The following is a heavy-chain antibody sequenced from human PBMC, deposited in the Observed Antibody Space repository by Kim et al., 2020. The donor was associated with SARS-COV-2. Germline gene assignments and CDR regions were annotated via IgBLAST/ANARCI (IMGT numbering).Heavy chain of an antibody. CDR2: INHSGST. CDR1: GGSFSGYY. D-gene: IGHD3-3*01. Sequence: SETLSLTCAVYGGSFSGYYWSWIRQPPGKGLEWIGEINHSGSTNYNPSLKSRVTISVDTSKNQFSLKLSSVTAADTAVYYCARGQRSDFWSGYSPKNNWFDPWGQGTLVTVSS. J-gene: IGHJ5*02. V-gene: IGHV4-34*01. CDR3: ARGQRSDFWSGYSPKNNWFDP.